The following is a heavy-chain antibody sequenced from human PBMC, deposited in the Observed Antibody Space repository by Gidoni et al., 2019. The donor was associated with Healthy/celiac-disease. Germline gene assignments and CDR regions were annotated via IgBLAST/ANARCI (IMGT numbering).Heavy chain of an antibody. Sequence: QVQLVQSGAEVKKPGSSVKVSCKASGGTFSSYAISWVRQAPGKGLEWMGGMGPIFGTANYAQKFQGRVPITADESTSTAYIELSSLRSEDTAVYYCARDVGYGDYQNWFDPLGQGTLVTVSS. D-gene: IGHD4-17*01. CDR2: MGPIFGTA. J-gene: IGHJ5*02. V-gene: IGHV1-69*01. CDR1: GGTFSSYA. CDR3: ARDVGYGDYQNWFDP.